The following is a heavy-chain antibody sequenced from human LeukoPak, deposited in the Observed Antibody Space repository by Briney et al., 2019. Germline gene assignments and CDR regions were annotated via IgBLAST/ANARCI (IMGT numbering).Heavy chain of an antibody. CDR1: GYTFTDYY. CDR3: ARGGRNLEWLFWLDY. D-gene: IGHD3-3*01. CDR2: INTNTGNP. Sequence: ASVKVSCKASGYTFTDYYMHWVRQAPGQRLEWMGWINTNTGNPTYAQGFTGRFVFSLDTSVSTAYLQISSLKAEDTAVYYCARGGRNLEWLFWLDYWGQGTLVTVSS. J-gene: IGHJ4*02. V-gene: IGHV7-4-1*02.